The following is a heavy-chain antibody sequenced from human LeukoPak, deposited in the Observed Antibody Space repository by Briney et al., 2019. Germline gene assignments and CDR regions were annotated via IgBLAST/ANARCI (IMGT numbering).Heavy chain of an antibody. CDR1: GFTFSAST. V-gene: IGHV3-23*01. CDR2: IDNQI. D-gene: IGHD5-24*01. CDR3: AKAGSMATPTPYYFDY. J-gene: IGHJ4*01. Sequence: GGSLRLSCAASGFTFSASTMAWVRQAPGRGLEWVSAIDNQIFYADSVKGRFTISRDDSRNTLYLQMNSLRAEDTAVYYCAKAGSMATPTPYYFDYWGQGTLVTVSS.